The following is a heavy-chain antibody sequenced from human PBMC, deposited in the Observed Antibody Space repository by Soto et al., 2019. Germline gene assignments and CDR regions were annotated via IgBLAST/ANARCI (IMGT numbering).Heavy chain of an antibody. CDR2: INSYSTTI. D-gene: IGHD3-22*01. J-gene: IGHJ4*02. CDR1: GFIFSSYS. V-gene: IGHV3-48*02. Sequence: EVQLVESGGGLVQPGGSLRLSCAASGFIFSSYSMNWIRQAPGKGLEWVSYINSYSTTIYYVDSVKGRFTISRDNAKNSLYLQMNSLRDEDTAVYYCTRHSSRTGYDSSGSHWGQGTLVTVSS. CDR3: TRHSSRTGYDSSGSH.